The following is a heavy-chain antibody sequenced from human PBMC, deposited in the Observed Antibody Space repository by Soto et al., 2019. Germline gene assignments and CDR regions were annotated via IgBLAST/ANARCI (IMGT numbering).Heavy chain of an antibody. CDR2: INHSGST. Sequence: SETLSLTCAVYGGSFSGYYRSWIRQPPGKGLEWIGEINHSGSTNYNPSLKSRVTISVDTSKNQFSLKLSSVTAADTAVYYCARGRMARWLQNWFDPWGQGTLVTVSS. V-gene: IGHV4-34*01. J-gene: IGHJ5*02. D-gene: IGHD5-12*01. CDR3: ARGRMARWLQNWFDP. CDR1: GGSFSGYY.